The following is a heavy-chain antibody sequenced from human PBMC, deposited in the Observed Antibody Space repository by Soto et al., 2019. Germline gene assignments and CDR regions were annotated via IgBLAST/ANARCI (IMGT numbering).Heavy chain of an antibody. CDR2: ISSSSSTI. D-gene: IGHD1-26*01. V-gene: IGHV3-48*02. CDR3: ARAPGESGSYYGFFDY. Sequence: PGGSLRLSCEASGFTFSSYNLNWVRQAPGKGLEWVSYISSSSSTIYYADSVKGRFTISRDNAKNSLYLQMNSLRDEDTAVYYCARAPGESGSYYGFFDYWGQGTLDTVSS. CDR1: GFTFSSYN. J-gene: IGHJ4*02.